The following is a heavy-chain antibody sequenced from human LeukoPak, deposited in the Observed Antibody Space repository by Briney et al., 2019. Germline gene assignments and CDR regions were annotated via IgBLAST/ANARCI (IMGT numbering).Heavy chain of an antibody. J-gene: IGHJ4*02. CDR3: AKSPVSSCRGSFCYPFDY. CDR2: ISGSDDGT. D-gene: IGHD2-15*01. CDR1: GFTFSTYA. V-gene: IGHV3-23*01. Sequence: PGGSLRLSCAASGFTFSTYAMSWVRQIPGKGLEWVSAISGSDDGTYYADSVKGRFTISRDNSRNTLYLQMNTLRAEDTVVYFCAKSPVSSCRGSFCYPFDYWGQGNLVTVSS.